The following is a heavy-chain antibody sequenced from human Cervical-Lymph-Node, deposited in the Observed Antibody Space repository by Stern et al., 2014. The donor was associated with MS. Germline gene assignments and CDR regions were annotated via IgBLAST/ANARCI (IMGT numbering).Heavy chain of an antibody. CDR3: ARIWQPRSHYYYGMDV. CDR2: IYPGDSDT. D-gene: IGHD3-16*01. J-gene: IGHJ6*02. Sequence: VQLVESGAEVKKPGESLKISCKGSGYSFTTYWIGWVRQMPGKGLELMGIIYPGDSDTNYSPSFEGQVSISADKSINTAYLQWSSLQASDTAMYFCARIWQPRSHYYYGMDVWGQGTAVTVSS. CDR1: GYSFTTYW. V-gene: IGHV5-51*01.